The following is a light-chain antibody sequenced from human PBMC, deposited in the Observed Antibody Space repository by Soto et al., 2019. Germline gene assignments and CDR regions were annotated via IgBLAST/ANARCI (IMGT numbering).Light chain of an antibody. CDR1: QSVSSSF. V-gene: IGKV3-20*01. CDR3: HQFDSSLT. J-gene: IGKJ1*01. CDR2: ATS. Sequence: EILLTQSPATLSLSPGEGATLSCRASQSVSSSFLAWYQQQPGQAPRLLIYATSRRAPAIQNRFSGSGSGTDFTLTISRLEPEDIAVYYCHQFDSSLTFGQGTKVEIK.